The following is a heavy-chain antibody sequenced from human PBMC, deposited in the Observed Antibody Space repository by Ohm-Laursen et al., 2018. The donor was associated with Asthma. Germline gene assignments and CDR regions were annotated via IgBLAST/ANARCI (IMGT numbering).Heavy chain of an antibody. CDR2: LNTDGSGT. D-gene: IGHD1-1*01. J-gene: IGHJ6*02. Sequence: SLRLSCAASGFTFSSYWMHWVRQAPGKGPVWVSRLNTDGSGTWYADSVKGRFTISRDNAKNTLYLQMNSLRAEDAAVYYCAKDNNWNVYYYYGMDVWGQGTTVTVSS. CDR1: GFTFSSYW. V-gene: IGHV3-74*01. CDR3: AKDNNWNVYYYYGMDV.